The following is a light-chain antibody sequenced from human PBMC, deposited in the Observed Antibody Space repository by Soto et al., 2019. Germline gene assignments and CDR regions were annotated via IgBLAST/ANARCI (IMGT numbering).Light chain of an antibody. Sequence: IVLTQSPGTLSLSPGQRATLSCRASQTVSTTYLAWYQQKPGQAPRLLIYGTSTRATGVPDRFSGSGSVTDFNLTISSLEPEDFAVYYCQQYGNSPRYTFGQGTKLEIK. CDR3: QQYGNSPRYT. J-gene: IGKJ2*01. CDR2: GTS. CDR1: QTVSTTY. V-gene: IGKV3-20*01.